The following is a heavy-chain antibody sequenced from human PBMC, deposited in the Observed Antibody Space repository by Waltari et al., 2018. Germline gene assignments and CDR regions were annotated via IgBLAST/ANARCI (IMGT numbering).Heavy chain of an antibody. Sequence: EVQLVESGGGLVQPGGSLRLSWAASGFSSDWMDWVRQAPGKGLQWVANINEDGGEKYYLGSVKGRFTISRDNAKKLVYLEMNSLRAEDTAIYYCSKRLEIWGRGTMVAVSS. CDR3: SKRLEI. CDR2: INEDGGEK. V-gene: IGHV3-7*01. J-gene: IGHJ3*02. CDR1: GFSSDW.